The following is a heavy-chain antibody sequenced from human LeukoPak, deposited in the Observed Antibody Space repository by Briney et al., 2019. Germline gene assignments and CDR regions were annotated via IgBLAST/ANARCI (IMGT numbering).Heavy chain of an antibody. CDR3: AKDSSSGSSYYFHGMEV. Sequence: PGGSLRLSCAASGFTFSSYAMSWVRQAPGKGLEWVSAISGSGGSTYYADSVKGRFTISRDNSKNTLYLQMNSLRAEDTAVYYCAKDSSSGSSYYFHGMEVWGQGTTVTVSS. J-gene: IGHJ6*02. CDR2: ISGSGGST. CDR1: GFTFSSYA. D-gene: IGHD3-10*01. V-gene: IGHV3-23*01.